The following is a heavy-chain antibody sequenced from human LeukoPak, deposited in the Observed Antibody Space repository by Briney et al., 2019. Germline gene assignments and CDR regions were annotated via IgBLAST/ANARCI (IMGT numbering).Heavy chain of an antibody. CDR1: GYTFTSYG. D-gene: IGHD3-3*01. CDR2: ISAYNGNT. J-gene: IGHJ4*02. Sequence: ASVKVSCKASGYTFTSYGISWVRQAPGQGLEWMGWISAYNGNTNYAQKLQGRVTMTTDTSTSTAYMELRSLRSDDTAVYYCARGGSFYDFWSGYYAFDYWGQGTLVTVSS. CDR3: ARGGSFYDFWSGYYAFDY. V-gene: IGHV1-18*01.